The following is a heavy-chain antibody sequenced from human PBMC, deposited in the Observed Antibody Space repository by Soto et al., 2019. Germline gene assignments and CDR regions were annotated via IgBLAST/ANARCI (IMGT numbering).Heavy chain of an antibody. Sequence: SETLSLTCTVSGGSISSYYWSWIRQPPGKGLEWIGYIYYSGSTNYNPSLKSRVTISVDTSKNQFSLKLSSVTAADTAVHYCARHLARGVGATTRPLFDYWGQGTLVTVSS. CDR3: ARHLARGVGATTRPLFDY. V-gene: IGHV4-59*08. J-gene: IGHJ4*02. CDR1: GGSISSYY. D-gene: IGHD1-26*01. CDR2: IYYSGST.